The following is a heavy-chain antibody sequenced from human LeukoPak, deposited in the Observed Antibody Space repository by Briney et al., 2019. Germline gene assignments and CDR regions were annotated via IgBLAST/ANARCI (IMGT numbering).Heavy chain of an antibody. CDR1: GGSISSYY. CDR3: ASQGAGTGVSDY. CDR2: IYYSGST. D-gene: IGHD6-19*01. Sequence: SETLSLTCTVSGGSISSYYWSWIRQPPGKGLEWIGYIYYSGSTNYNPSLKSRVTISVDTSKNQFSLKLSSVTAADTAVYYCASQGAGTGVSDYWGQGTLVTVSS. V-gene: IGHV4-59*01. J-gene: IGHJ4*02.